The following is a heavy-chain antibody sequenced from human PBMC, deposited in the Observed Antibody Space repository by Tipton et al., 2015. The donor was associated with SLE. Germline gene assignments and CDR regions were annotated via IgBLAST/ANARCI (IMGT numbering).Heavy chain of an antibody. CDR2: VFYGGRY. Sequence: TLSLTCTVSNGSITSLYDYWGWVRQPPGKGLEWLGSVFYGGRYYYNASLRSRVTISVDTVKTQVSLKLTSVNAADTAVYYCARVPFDYSDSGGYYYGIDVWGHGTTVIVSS. D-gene: IGHD3-22*01. CDR3: ARVPFDYSDSGGYYYGIDV. V-gene: IGHV4-39*07. J-gene: IGHJ6*02. CDR1: NGSITSLYDY.